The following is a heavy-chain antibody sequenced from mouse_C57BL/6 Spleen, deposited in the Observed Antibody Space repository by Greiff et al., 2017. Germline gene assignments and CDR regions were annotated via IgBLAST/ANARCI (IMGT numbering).Heavy chain of an antibody. CDR1: GYAFSSSW. V-gene: IGHV1-82*01. J-gene: IGHJ3*01. CDR3: ARRPPKGDYSWFAY. D-gene: IGHD2-4*01. Sequence: QVQLKESGPELVKPGASVKISCKASGYAFSSSWMNWVKQRPGKGLEWIGRIYPGDGDSNYNGKFKGKATLTADKSSSTAYIQLSSLTSEDAAVYFCARRPPKGDYSWFAYWGQGTLVTVSA. CDR2: IYPGDGDS.